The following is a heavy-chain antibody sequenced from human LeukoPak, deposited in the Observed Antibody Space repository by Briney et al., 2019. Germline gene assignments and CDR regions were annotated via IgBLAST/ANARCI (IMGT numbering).Heavy chain of an antibody. D-gene: IGHD3-3*01. CDR3: AAAPDFWSGSYAFDI. CDR2: INPNGGGT. J-gene: IGHJ3*02. CDR1: GYTFTGYY. V-gene: IGHV1-2*02. Sequence: ASVKVSCKASGYTFTGYYMHWVRQAPGQGLEWMGWINPNGGGTNYAQKFQGRVTMTRDTSISTAYMELSSLRSEDTAVYYCAAAPDFWSGSYAFDIWGQGTMVTVSS.